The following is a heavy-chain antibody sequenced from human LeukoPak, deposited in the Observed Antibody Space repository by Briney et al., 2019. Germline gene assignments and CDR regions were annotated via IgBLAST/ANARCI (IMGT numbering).Heavy chain of an antibody. Sequence: ASVKVSCKASGYTFTSYGISWVRQAPGQGLEWMGWISAYNGNTNYAQKLQGRVTMTTDTSTSTAYMELRSLRSDDTAVYYCARNLYDYVWGSYGGPSYDVFDIWGRGTMVTVSS. CDR2: ISAYNGNT. V-gene: IGHV1-18*01. CDR3: ARNLYDYVWGSYGGPSYDVFDI. D-gene: IGHD3-16*01. J-gene: IGHJ3*02. CDR1: GYTFTSYG.